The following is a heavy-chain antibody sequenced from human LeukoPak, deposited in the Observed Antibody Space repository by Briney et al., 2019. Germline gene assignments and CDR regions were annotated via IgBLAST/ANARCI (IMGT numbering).Heavy chain of an antibody. V-gene: IGHV3-48*03. CDR1: GFTFSSYE. D-gene: IGHD3-10*02. CDR2: ISSSGSTI. CDR3: ARDVPWFDP. Sequence: GGSLRLSCAASGFTFSSYEMNWVRQAPGKGLEWFSYISSSGSTIYYADSVKGRFTISRDNAKNSLYLQMNSLRAEDTAVYYFARDVPWFDPWGQGTLVTVSS. J-gene: IGHJ5*02.